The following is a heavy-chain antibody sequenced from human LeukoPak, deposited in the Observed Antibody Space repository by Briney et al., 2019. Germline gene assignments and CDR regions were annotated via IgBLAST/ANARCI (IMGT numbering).Heavy chain of an antibody. Sequence: ASVKVSCKASGYTFTSYGLHWVRQAPGHGLEWMGWISAYNGKTNYVQNLQGRVTMTTDTSTSTAYMELRSLRSDDTAVYYCAKGYCSGGTCYSYDYWGQGTLVTVSS. CDR3: AKGYCSGGTCYSYDY. CDR2: ISAYNGKT. D-gene: IGHD2-15*01. CDR1: GYTFTSYG. V-gene: IGHV1-18*01. J-gene: IGHJ4*02.